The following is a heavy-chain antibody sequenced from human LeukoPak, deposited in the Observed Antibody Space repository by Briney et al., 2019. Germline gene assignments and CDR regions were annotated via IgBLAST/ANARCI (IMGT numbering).Heavy chain of an antibody. CDR1: RFTFSNYW. CDR2: IKQDGSEK. J-gene: IGHJ4*02. D-gene: IGHD6-13*01. V-gene: IGHV3-7*01. CDR3: ARGRGDSSSWYFDY. Sequence: GGSLRLSCAASRFTFSNYWMSWVRQAPGKGLEWVANIKQDGSEKYYVDSAKGRFTISIDNAKSSLYLQMNSLRAEDTAAYYCARGRGDSSSWYFDYWGQGTLVTVSS.